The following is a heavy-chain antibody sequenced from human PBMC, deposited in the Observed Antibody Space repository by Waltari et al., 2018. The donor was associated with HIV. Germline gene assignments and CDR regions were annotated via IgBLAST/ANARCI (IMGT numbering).Heavy chain of an antibody. J-gene: IGHJ4*02. D-gene: IGHD6-19*01. Sequence: EVQLVESGGGLVQPGRSLRLSCEASGFTFDDYALPWVRPAPGKGLEWVSGISWNSGRIGYADSVKGRFTISRDNAKNSLYLQMNSLRFEDTALYYCAKAISRIGVTEYYFDYWGQGTLVTVSS. CDR1: GFTFDDYA. CDR3: AKAISRIGVTEYYFDY. CDR2: ISWNSGRI. V-gene: IGHV3-9*01.